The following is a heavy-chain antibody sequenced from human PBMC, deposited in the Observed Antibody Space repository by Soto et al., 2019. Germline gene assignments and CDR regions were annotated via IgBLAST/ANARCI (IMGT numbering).Heavy chain of an antibody. CDR2: IIPMFGAV. Sequence: QVQLVQSGAEVKKPGSSVKASCKASGGTLSTYLITWVRQAPGQGLEWMGGIIPMFGAVNYAQTFKGRVTLTADESTNTAYMELSSLTSEDTAVYSCARARYCSDGRCWALDVWGQGTTVTVSS. J-gene: IGHJ6*02. CDR3: ARARYCSDGRCWALDV. CDR1: GGTLSTYL. V-gene: IGHV1-69*01. D-gene: IGHD2-15*01.